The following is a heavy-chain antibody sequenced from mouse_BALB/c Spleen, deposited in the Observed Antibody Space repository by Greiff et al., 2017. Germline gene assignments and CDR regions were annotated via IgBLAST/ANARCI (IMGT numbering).Heavy chain of an antibody. CDR1: GYTFTSYW. Sequence: VQLQQSGAELVRPGASVKLSCKASGYTFTSYWINWVKQRPGQGLEWIGNIYPSDSYTNYNQKFKDKATLTVDKSSSTAYMQLSSPTSEDSAVYYCTRGGHYYAMDYWGQGTSGTVSS. V-gene: IGHV1-69*02. J-gene: IGHJ4*01. CDR2: IYPSDSYT. D-gene: IGHD3-3*01. CDR3: TRGGHYYAMDY.